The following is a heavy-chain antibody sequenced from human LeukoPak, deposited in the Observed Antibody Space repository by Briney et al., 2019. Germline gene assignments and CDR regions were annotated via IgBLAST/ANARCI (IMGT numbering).Heavy chain of an antibody. D-gene: IGHD1-26*01. CDR3: ARDSTKGAKGFDY. J-gene: IGHJ4*02. Sequence: SETLSLTCTVSGGSISSSSYYWGWIRQPPGKGLEWIGSIYYSGSTYYNPSLKSRVTISVDTSKNQFSLKLSSVTAADTAVYYCARDSTKGAKGFDYWGQGTLVTVSS. CDR2: IYYSGST. CDR1: GGSISSSSYY. V-gene: IGHV4-39*07.